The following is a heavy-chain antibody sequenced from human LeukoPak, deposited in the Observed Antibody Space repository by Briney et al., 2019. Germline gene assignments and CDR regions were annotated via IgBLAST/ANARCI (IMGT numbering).Heavy chain of an antibody. Sequence: KPGGSLRLSCAASGFTFSSSGTNWVRQAPGKGLEWVSSIISSGANTFYADSVKGRFTISRDSAKNSLYLEMNSLRAEDTAVYFCARTGYDSSWHFRYFDYWGQGTLVTVSS. CDR1: GFTFSSSG. V-gene: IGHV3-21*01. D-gene: IGHD6-13*01. CDR2: IISSGANT. J-gene: IGHJ4*02. CDR3: ARTGYDSSWHFRYFDY.